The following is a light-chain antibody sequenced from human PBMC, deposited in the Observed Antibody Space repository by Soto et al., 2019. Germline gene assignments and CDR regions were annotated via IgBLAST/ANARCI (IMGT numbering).Light chain of an antibody. V-gene: IGKV3-15*01. CDR1: QSVSSA. Sequence: EIVMTQSPATLSVSPGERATLSCRASQSVSSALAWYQQKPGQAPRLLIYGASTRATAIPARFSGSGSWTEFTLIISGLQSDDVAVYYCQHDNTWLWKFGKGTKVDVK. CDR3: QHDNTWLWK. J-gene: IGKJ1*01. CDR2: GAS.